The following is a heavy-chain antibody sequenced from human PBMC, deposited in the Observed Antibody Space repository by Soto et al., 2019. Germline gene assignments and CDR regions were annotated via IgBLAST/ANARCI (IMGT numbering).Heavy chain of an antibody. CDR1: GGSFSGYQ. CDR2: INDSGNI. CDR3: ARGLILWFGELSRRGGYYYYMDV. Sequence: QVQPQQWGAGLLKPSETLSLTCAVYGGSFSGYQWTWIRQTPGKGLEWIGEINDSGNINYNPSLKSRVTIVVDTAKKQISLKLSSVTAADTAVYYCARGLILWFGELSRRGGYYYYMDVWGKGTTVTVSS. D-gene: IGHD3-10*01. V-gene: IGHV4-34*01. J-gene: IGHJ6*03.